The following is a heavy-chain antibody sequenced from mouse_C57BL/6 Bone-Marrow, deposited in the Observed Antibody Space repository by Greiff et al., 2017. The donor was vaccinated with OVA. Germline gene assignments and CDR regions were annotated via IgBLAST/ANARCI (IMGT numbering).Heavy chain of an antibody. CDR1: GYAFTNYL. J-gene: IGHJ3*01. CDR3: ARDASFAY. Sequence: VQLQESGAELVRPGTSVKVSCKASGYAFTNYLIEWVKQRPGQGLEWIGVINPGRGGTNYNEKFKGKATLTADKSSSTAYMQLSSLTSEDSAVYFCARDASFAYWGQGTLVTVSA. CDR2: INPGRGGT. V-gene: IGHV1-54*01.